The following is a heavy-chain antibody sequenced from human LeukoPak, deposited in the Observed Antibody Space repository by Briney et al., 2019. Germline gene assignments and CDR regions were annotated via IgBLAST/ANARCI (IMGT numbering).Heavy chain of an antibody. Sequence: PSETLSLTCTVSGGSISSYYWSWIRQPPGKGLEWIGYIYYSGSTNYNPSPKSRVTLSVDTSKNQFSLKLSSVTAADTAVYYCARAPEGSSGPADYWGQGTLVTVSS. CDR3: ARAPEGSSGPADY. CDR1: GGSISSYY. CDR2: IYYSGST. V-gene: IGHV4-59*01. J-gene: IGHJ4*02. D-gene: IGHD3-22*01.